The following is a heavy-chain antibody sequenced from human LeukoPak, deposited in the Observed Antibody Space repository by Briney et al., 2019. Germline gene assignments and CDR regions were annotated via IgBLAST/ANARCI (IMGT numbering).Heavy chain of an antibody. J-gene: IGHJ4*02. CDR3: ARRAGAYSHPYYY. D-gene: IGHD4/OR15-4a*01. Sequence: GGSLRLSCTVSGFTVSSNSMSWVRQAPGKGLEWVSFIYSDNTHYSDSVKGRSTISRDNSKNTLYLQMNSLRAEDTAVYYCARRAGAYSHPYYYWGQGTLVTVSS. CDR2: IYSDNT. V-gene: IGHV3-53*01. CDR1: GFTVSSNS.